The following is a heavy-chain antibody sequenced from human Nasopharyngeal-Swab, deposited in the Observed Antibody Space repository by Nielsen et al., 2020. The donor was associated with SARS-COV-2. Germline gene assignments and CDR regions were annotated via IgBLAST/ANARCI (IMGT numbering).Heavy chain of an antibody. V-gene: IGHV3-64D*06. CDR2: ISSNGGST. J-gene: IGHJ4*02. D-gene: IGHD6-13*01. Sequence: GESLKISCSASGFTFSSYAMHWVRQAPGKGLEYVSAISSNGGSTYYAASVKGRFTISRDNSKNTLYLQMSSLRAEDTAVYFAAAGPLYYFDYWGQGTLVTVSS. CDR3: AAGPLYYFDY. CDR1: GFTFSSYA.